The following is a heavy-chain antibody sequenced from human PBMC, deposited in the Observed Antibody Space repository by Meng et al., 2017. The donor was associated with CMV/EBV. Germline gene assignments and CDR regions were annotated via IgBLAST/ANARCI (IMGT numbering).Heavy chain of an antibody. D-gene: IGHD1-26*01. CDR1: GGSISSGGYY. CDR2: IYYSGST. J-gene: IGHJ4*02. V-gene: IGHV4-31*02. CDR3: ARGTTVGATYAVDY. Sequence: SGGSISSGGYYRSWIRQHPGKGLEWIGYIYYSGSTYYNPSLKSRVTISVDTSKNQFSLKLSSVTAADTAVYYCARGTTVGATYAVDYWGQGTLVTVSS.